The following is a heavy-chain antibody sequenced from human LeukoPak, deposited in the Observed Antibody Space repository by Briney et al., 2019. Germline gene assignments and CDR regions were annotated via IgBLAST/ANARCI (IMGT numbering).Heavy chain of an antibody. D-gene: IGHD2-2*01. CDR2: IRYDGSNK. CDR1: GFTFSSYG. V-gene: IGHV3-30*02. CDR3: AKVGYCSSTSCYPFDY. J-gene: IGHJ4*02. Sequence: GGSLRLSCAASGFTFSSYGMHWVRQAPGKGLEWVACIRYDGSNKYYADSVKGRFTISRDNSKNTLCLQMNSLRAEDTAVYYCAKVGYCSSTSCYPFDYWGQGTLVTVSS.